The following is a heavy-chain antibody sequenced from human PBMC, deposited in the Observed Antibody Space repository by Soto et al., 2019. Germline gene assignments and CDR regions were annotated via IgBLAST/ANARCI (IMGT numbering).Heavy chain of an antibody. D-gene: IGHD3-3*01. CDR2: IYYSGST. Sequence: SETLSLTCTVSGGSISSSSYYWGWIRQPPGKGLEWIGSIYYSGSTNYNPSLKSRVTISVDTSKNQFSLKLSSVTAADTAVYYCARADLRPYYDFWSGPQGWFDPWGQGTLVTVSS. J-gene: IGHJ5*02. V-gene: IGHV4-39*07. CDR3: ARADLRPYYDFWSGPQGWFDP. CDR1: GGSISSSSYY.